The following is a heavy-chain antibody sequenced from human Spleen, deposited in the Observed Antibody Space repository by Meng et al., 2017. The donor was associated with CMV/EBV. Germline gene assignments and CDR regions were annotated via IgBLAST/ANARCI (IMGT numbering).Heavy chain of an antibody. J-gene: IGHJ4*02. V-gene: IGHV4-34*01. CDR2: INHGGSP. CDR3: ARGAGITRGGHLSY. D-gene: IGHD3-10*01. CDR1: VGSFSGYH. Sequence: QVVVQQACAGRLKPSLTLSPTRSVYVGSFSGYHCIRIRQPPGKGLEWIGEINHGGSPNYNPSLKSRVTISVDTSKNQFSLKLSSVTAADTAVYYCARGAGITRGGHLSYWGQGTLVTVSS.